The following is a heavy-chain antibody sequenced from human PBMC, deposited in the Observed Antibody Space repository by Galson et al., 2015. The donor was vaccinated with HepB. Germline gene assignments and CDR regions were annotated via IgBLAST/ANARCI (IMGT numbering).Heavy chain of an antibody. V-gene: IGHV3-33*01. D-gene: IGHD2-15*01. CDR1: GCTFRNYG. Sequence: LRLSCAASGCTFRNYGMHWFLQAPGKGLELVAIIRYDGSNKYYADSVEGRLTISRDNSKNMPYLQMNSLRAEDTAIYYCSSLYCNGGSCSRDHWGQGTLVSVSS. CDR3: SSLYCNGGSCSRDH. CDR2: IRYDGSNK. J-gene: IGHJ4*02.